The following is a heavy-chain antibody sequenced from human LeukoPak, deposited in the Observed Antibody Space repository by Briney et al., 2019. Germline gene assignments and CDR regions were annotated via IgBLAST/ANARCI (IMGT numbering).Heavy chain of an antibody. CDR3: ARDSAARTDL. D-gene: IGHD3-10*01. J-gene: IGHJ2*01. Sequence: SETLSLTCTVSGGSISGHHWGWIRQPPGKGLEWIGYIYANNGGTDYNPSLKSRATISVDTSKHQFSLHLNAVTAADTAVYYCARDSAARTDLWGRGTLVTVAS. V-gene: IGHV4-59*11. CDR1: GGSISGHH. CDR2: IYANNGGT.